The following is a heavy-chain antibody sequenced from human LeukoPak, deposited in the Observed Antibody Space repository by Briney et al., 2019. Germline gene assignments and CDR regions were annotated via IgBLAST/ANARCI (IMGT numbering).Heavy chain of an antibody. CDR1: GFTFSSYT. V-gene: IGHV3-23*01. Sequence: GGSLRLSCAASGFTFSSYTMSWVRQVPGKGLEWVSGVSGSGGNIHYADSVKGRFTISRDNSKNTLHLQMNSLRAEDTAVYYCAASLPNIVVVPATKGPFGYWGQGALVAVSS. J-gene: IGHJ4*02. D-gene: IGHD2-2*01. CDR2: VSGSGGNI. CDR3: AASLPNIVVVPATKGPFGY.